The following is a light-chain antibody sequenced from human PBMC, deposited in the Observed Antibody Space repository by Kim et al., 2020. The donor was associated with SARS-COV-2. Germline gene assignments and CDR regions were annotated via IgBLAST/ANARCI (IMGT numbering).Light chain of an antibody. Sequence: GQSVTISCTGTSSDVGSYDYVSWYQQQPGNAPRLMIFEVNQRPSGVPDRFSGSKSGNTASLTVSGLQAGDEAYYYCASYAGGNKLVFGGGTQLTVL. CDR1: SSDVGSYDY. V-gene: IGLV2-8*01. CDR3: ASYAGGNKLV. CDR2: EVN. J-gene: IGLJ3*02.